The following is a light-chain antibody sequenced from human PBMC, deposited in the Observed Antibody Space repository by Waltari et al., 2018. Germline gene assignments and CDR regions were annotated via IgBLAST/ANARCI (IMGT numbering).Light chain of an antibody. J-gene: IGLJ2*01. CDR2: EVN. CDR1: SDDVGAYNY. Sequence: QSALTQPASVSGSPGQSITISCTGTSDDVGAYNYVSWYQQHPGLAPKLIIYEVNKRPVGISVRFSGSKSGNTASLTTSGLQADDESHYYCTSYRSSSTPVVFGGGTKLTVL. CDR3: TSYRSSSTPVV. V-gene: IGLV2-14*01.